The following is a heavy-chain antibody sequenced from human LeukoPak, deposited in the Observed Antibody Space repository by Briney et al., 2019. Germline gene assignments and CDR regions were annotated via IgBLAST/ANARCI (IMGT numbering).Heavy chain of an antibody. Sequence: PSGTLSLTCAVSGGSISSSNWWTWVRQPPGKGLEWIGEIYHSGSTNYNPSLKSRVTISVDKSKNQFSLKLTSVTAADTAVYNCARGGILPTTFVTWGQGTLVTVSS. CDR1: GGSISSSNW. V-gene: IGHV4-4*02. J-gene: IGHJ5*02. CDR3: ARGGILPTTFVT. CDR2: IYHSGST. D-gene: IGHD2-21*01.